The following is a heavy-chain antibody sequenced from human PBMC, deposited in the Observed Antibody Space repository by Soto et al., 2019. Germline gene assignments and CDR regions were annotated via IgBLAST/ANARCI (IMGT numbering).Heavy chain of an antibody. Sequence: PGGSLRLSCAASGFTFSSYGMHWVRQAPGKGLEGVAVISYDGSNKYYADSVKGRFTISRDNSKNTLYLQMNSLRAEDPAVYYFAKDLLRGAPNTCSAPWGQGPLVTVSS. J-gene: IGHJ5*02. CDR2: ISYDGSNK. CDR3: AKDLLRGAPNTCSAP. V-gene: IGHV3-30*18. D-gene: IGHD3-10*01. CDR1: GFTFSSYG.